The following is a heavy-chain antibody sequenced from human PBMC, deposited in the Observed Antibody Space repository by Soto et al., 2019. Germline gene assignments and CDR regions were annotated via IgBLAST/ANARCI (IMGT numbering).Heavy chain of an antibody. CDR3: SRSLPSVVVSAMPSRALNMDY. CDR2: INPNSGGT. CDR1: GYTFTGYY. J-gene: IGHJ4*02. D-gene: IGHD2-21*02. Sequence: GASVKVSCKASGYTFTGYYMHWVRQAPGQGLAWMGWINPNSGGTNYAQKCQGRVTMTRDTSISTAYMELSRLRSDDTAVYYCSRSLPSVVVSAMPSRALNMDYWGQGTPVTVSS. V-gene: IGHV1-2*02.